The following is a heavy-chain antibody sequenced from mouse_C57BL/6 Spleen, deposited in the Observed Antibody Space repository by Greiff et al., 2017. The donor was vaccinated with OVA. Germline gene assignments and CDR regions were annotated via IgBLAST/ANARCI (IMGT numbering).Heavy chain of an antibody. D-gene: IGHD1-1*01. CDR2: IDPSDSYT. Sequence: QVHVKQPGAELVMPGASVKLSCKASGYTFTSYWMHWVKQRPGQGLEWIGEIDPSDSYTNYNQKFKGKSTLTVDKSSSTAYMQLSSLTSEDSAVYYCARGDTTVFFDYWGQGTTLTVSS. J-gene: IGHJ2*01. CDR1: GYTFTSYW. CDR3: ARGDTTVFFDY. V-gene: IGHV1-69*01.